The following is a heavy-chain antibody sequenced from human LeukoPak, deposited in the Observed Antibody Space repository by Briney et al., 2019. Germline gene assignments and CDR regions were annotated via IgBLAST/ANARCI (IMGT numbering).Heavy chain of an antibody. CDR3: AAVIAAAGIPPCCDY. D-gene: IGHD6-13*01. CDR1: GFTFSSYG. V-gene: IGHV3-33*01. Sequence: GGSLRLSCAASGFTFSSYGMHWVRQAPGKGLEWVAVIWYDGSNKYYADSVKGRFTISRDNSKNTLYLQMNSLRAEDTAVYYCAAVIAAAGIPPCCDYWGQGTLVTASS. J-gene: IGHJ4*02. CDR2: IWYDGSNK.